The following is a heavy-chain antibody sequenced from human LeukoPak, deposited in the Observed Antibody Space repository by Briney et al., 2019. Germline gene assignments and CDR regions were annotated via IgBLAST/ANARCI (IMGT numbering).Heavy chain of an antibody. V-gene: IGHV1-2*02. CDR2: INPNSGGT. D-gene: IGHD3-16*02. Sequence: ASVKLSCKASGYTFTGYYMHWVRQAPGQGLEWMGWINPNSGGTNYAQKVQGRVTMTRDTSISTAYMELSRLRADDTAVYYCARDLRGELSLEYNCFDPWGQGTLVTVSS. CDR1: GYTFTGYY. CDR3: ARDLRGELSLEYNCFDP. J-gene: IGHJ5*02.